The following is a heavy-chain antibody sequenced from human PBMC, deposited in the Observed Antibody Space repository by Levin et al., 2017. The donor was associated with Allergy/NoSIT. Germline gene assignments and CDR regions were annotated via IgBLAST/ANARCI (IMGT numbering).Heavy chain of an antibody. CDR2: IIPIFGTA. V-gene: IGHV1-69*06. Sequence: SVKVSCKASGGTFSSYAISWVRQAPGQGLEWMGGIIPIFGTANYAQKFQGRVTITADKSTSTAYMELSSLRSEDTAVYYCARSELGITGTIRVWFDPWGQGTLVTVSS. D-gene: IGHD1-7*01. CDR1: GGTFSSYA. J-gene: IGHJ5*02. CDR3: ARSELGITGTIRVWFDP.